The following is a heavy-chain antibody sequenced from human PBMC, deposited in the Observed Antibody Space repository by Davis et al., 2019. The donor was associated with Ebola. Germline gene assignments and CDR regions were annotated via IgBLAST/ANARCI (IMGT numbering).Heavy chain of an antibody. Sequence: ASVKVSCKASGYTFTGSYIHWVRQAPGQGLEWMGWMNPNSGGTNYAQKFQGRVTMTRDTSISTAYMELSRLRSDDTAVYYCARDRYYCSSTSCYFIHYYYYMDVWGKGTTVTVSS. CDR1: GYTFTGSY. D-gene: IGHD2-2*01. CDR2: MNPNSGGT. J-gene: IGHJ6*03. CDR3: ARDRYYCSSTSCYFIHYYYYMDV. V-gene: IGHV1-2*02.